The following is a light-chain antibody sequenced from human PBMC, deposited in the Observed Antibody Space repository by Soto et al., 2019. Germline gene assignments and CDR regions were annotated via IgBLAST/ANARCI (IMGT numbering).Light chain of an antibody. Sequence: EIVMTQSPATLSVPPGERATLSCRASQSVTSNLAWYQQKPGQAPRLLIYGASTRATGIPARFSGSGSGTEFILTISSLQSEDVAVYYCQQYNNWPPYTFGQGTKLEIK. CDR2: GAS. J-gene: IGKJ2*01. CDR1: QSVTSN. V-gene: IGKV3-15*01. CDR3: QQYNNWPPYT.